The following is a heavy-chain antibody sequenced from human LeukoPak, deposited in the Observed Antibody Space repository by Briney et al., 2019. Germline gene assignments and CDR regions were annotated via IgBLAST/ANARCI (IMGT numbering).Heavy chain of an antibody. V-gene: IGHV7-4-1*01. J-gene: IGHJ5*02. D-gene: IGHD2-15*01. CDR3: AREYCSGGSCYSMFDP. CDR1: GYTFTSYA. Sequence: ASVKVSCKASGYTFTSYAMNWVRQAPGQGLEWMGWINTNTGNPTYAQGFTGRFVISLDTSVSTAYLQICSLKAEDTAVYYCAREYCSGGSCYSMFDPWGQGTLVTVSS. CDR2: INTNTGNP.